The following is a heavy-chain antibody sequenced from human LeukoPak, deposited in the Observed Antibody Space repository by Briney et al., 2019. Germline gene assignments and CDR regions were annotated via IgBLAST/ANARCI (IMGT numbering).Heavy chain of an antibody. CDR3: ARSTTVVTEFDY. J-gene: IGHJ4*02. Sequence: KSGESLKISCKGSGYSFTSYWIGWVRQMPGKGLEWMWIIYPGDSDTRYRPSFQGQVTISADKSISTAYLQWSSLKASDTAMYYCARSTTVVTEFDYWGQGTLVTVSS. CDR1: GYSFTSYW. D-gene: IGHD4-23*01. CDR2: IYPGDSDT. V-gene: IGHV5-51*01.